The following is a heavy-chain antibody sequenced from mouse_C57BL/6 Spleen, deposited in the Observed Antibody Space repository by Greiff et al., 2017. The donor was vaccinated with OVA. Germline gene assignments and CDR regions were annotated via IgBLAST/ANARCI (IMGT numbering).Heavy chain of an antibody. V-gene: IGHV1-54*01. CDR3: ARSDYGSRAMDY. J-gene: IGHJ4*01. CDR1: GYAFTNYL. CDR2: INPGSGGT. D-gene: IGHD1-1*01. Sequence: QVQLQQSGAELVRPGTSVKVSCKASGYAFTNYLIEWVKQRPGQGLEWIGVINPGSGGTNYNEKFKGKATLTADKSSRPAYMQLSSLTSEDSAVYFCARSDYGSRAMDYWGQGTSVTVSS.